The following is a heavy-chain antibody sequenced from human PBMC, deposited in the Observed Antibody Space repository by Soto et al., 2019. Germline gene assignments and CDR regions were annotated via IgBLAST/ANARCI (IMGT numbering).Heavy chain of an antibody. J-gene: IGHJ4*02. D-gene: IGHD6-19*01. CDR3: ASRSSGWYFDY. V-gene: IGHV3-23*01. CDR2: ISGSGGST. Sequence: PGGSLRLSCAASGFTFSSYPMNWVRQGPGKGLEWVSVISGSGGSTYYADSVKGRFTISRDNSKNTLYLQMNSLRAEDTAVYYCASRSSGWYFDYWGQGTLVTVSS. CDR1: GFTFSSYP.